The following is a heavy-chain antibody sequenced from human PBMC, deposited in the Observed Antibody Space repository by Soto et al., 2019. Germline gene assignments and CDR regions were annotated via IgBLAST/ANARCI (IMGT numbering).Heavy chain of an antibody. CDR1: GDSVSSNSAA. J-gene: IGHJ6*03. D-gene: IGHD1-1*01. V-gene: IGHV6-1*01. Sequence: SQTLSLTCAISGDSVSSNSAAWNWIRQSPSRGLEWLGRTYYRTRWYYDYAVSVRSRITVNPDTSKNQFSLQLTSVTPEDTAVYYCSRGSWDDVHGHYYMDVWGKGTTVTVS. CDR2: TYYRTRWYY. CDR3: SRGSWDDVHGHYYMDV.